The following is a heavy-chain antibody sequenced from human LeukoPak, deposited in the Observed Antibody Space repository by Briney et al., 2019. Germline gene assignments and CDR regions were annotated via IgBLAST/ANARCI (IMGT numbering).Heavy chain of an antibody. CDR1: GGTFISYT. J-gene: IGHJ5*02. CDR2: IIPILGMA. V-gene: IGHV1-69*02. CDR3: SRAPYDSSGYHSNWFDH. Sequence: SVKVSCKASGGTFISYTISCVRQAPGQGLEWMGRIIPILGMANYAQKFQGRVTITADKSTSTAYMELSSLRSEDTAVYYCSRAPYDSSGYHSNWFDHWGQGTLATVSS. D-gene: IGHD3-22*01.